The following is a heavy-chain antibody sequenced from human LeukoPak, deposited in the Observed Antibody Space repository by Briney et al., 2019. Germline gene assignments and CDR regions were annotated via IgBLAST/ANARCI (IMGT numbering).Heavy chain of an antibody. J-gene: IGHJ4*02. CDR1: GFTFSDYY. CDR3: ARRGYDSGSYFNY. V-gene: IGHV3-11*03. D-gene: IGHD3-22*01. CDR2: ISSSSSYT. Sequence: GGSLRLSCAASGFTFSDYYMSWIRQAPGKGLEWVSYISSSSSYTNYADSVKGRFTISRDNAKNSLYLQMNSLRAEDTAVYYCARRGYDSGSYFNYWGQGTLVTVSS.